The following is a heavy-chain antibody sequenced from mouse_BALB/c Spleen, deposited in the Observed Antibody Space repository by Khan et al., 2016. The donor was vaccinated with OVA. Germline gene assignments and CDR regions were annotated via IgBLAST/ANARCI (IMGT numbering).Heavy chain of an antibody. Sequence: QVQLKESGPGLVAPSQSLSITCTVSGFSLTSYGIHWVRPPPGKGLEWLGIIWAGGSTNYNSALMSRLSISKDNSRSQVFLKMNSLQTDDTAMYFCARNRESDYFDYWGQGTTLTVSS. CDR2: IWAGGST. J-gene: IGHJ2*01. CDR3: ARNRESDYFDY. CDR1: GFSLTSYG. V-gene: IGHV2-9*02.